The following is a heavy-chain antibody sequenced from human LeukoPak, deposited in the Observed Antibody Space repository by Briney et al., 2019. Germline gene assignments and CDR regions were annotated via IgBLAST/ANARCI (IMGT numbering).Heavy chain of an antibody. V-gene: IGHV3-48*01. CDR3: ARGQAYYDSSGLDY. D-gene: IGHD3-22*01. J-gene: IGHJ4*02. CDR2: ISSSSSTI. Sequence: GGSLRLSCAASGFTFSSYRMNWVRQAPGKGLEWVSYISSSSSTIYYADSVKGRFTISRDNAKNSLYLQMNSLRAEDTAVYYCARGQAYYDSSGLDYWGQGTLVTVSS. CDR1: GFTFSSYR.